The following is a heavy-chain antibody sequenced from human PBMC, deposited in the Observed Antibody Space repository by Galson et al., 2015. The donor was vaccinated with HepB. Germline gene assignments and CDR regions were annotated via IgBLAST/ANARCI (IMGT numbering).Heavy chain of an antibody. CDR3: ARGVGSPKRVVVPAATTYYYYMDV. CDR1: GFTFSSYS. V-gene: IGHV3-21*01. CDR2: ISSSSSYI. Sequence: SLRLSCAASGFTFSSYSMNWVRQAPGKGLEWVSSISSSSSYIYYADSVKGRFTISRDNAKNSLYLQMNSLRAEDTAVYYCARGVGSPKRVVVPAATTYYYYMDVWGKGTTVTVSS. D-gene: IGHD2-2*01. J-gene: IGHJ6*03.